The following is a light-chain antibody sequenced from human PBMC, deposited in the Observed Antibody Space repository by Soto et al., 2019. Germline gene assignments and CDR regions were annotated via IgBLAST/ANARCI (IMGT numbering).Light chain of an antibody. CDR2: TND. CDR1: SSNIGSNA. Sequence: QSVLTQPPSASGTPGQRVTISCSGSSSNIGSNAVNWYRQLPGTAPKLLIHTNDQRPSGVPDRFSGSQSGTSASLAISGLQSEDEAEYYCATWDDSLSGVVFGGGTKLPS. V-gene: IGLV1-44*01. CDR3: ATWDDSLSGVV. J-gene: IGLJ2*01.